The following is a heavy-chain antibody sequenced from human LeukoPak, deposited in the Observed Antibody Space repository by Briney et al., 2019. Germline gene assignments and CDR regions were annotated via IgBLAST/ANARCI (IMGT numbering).Heavy chain of an antibody. V-gene: IGHV3-33*06. D-gene: IGHD3-3*01. Sequence: PGESLRLSCAASGFTFNTHGMHWVRQAPGKGLEWVAAIWFDGSVKHYSDAVKGRFTISRDNSLNTLHLQMSSLRVEDTAVYYCAKDTAVQFLEPAFWGQGTLVTVSS. J-gene: IGHJ4*02. CDR3: AKDTAVQFLEPAF. CDR2: IWFDGSVK. CDR1: GFTFNTHG.